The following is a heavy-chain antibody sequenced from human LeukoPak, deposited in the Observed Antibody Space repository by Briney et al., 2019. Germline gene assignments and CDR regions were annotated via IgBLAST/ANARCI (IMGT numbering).Heavy chain of an antibody. CDR2: INPSGGST. J-gene: IGHJ5*02. D-gene: IGHD6-6*01. CDR3: ALNPEYSSSSPGFDP. CDR1: GYTFTSYD. V-gene: IGHV1-46*01. Sequence: ASVKVSCKASGYTFTSYDINWVRQATGQGLEWMGIINPSGGSTSYAQKFQGRVTMTRDTSTSTVYMELSSLRSEDTAVYYCALNPEYSSSSPGFDPWGQGTLVTVSS.